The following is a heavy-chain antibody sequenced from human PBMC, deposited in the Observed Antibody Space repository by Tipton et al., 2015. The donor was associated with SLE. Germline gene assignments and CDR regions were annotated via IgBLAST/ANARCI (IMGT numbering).Heavy chain of an antibody. CDR1: GGSISSGSYY. V-gene: IGHV4-61*09. Sequence: TLSLTCTVSGGSISSGSYYWSWLRQPAGKGLEWIGHIYTSGSTNYNPSLKSRVTISVDTSKNQFSLKLSSVTAADTAVYYCARDSSGYDAFDIWGQGTMVTVSS. CDR3: ARDSSGYDAFDI. D-gene: IGHD6-19*01. CDR2: IYTSGST. J-gene: IGHJ3*02.